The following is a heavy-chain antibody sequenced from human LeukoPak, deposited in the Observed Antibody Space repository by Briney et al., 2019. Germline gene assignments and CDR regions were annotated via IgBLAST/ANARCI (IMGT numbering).Heavy chain of an antibody. Sequence: KASETLSLTCTVSGGSISSGGYYWSWIRQHPGKGLEWIGYIYYSGSTYYNPSLKSRVTISVDTSKNQFSLKLSSVTAADTAVYYCARETQETMIVVAKGAFDIWGQGTMVTVSS. CDR1: GGSISSGGYY. V-gene: IGHV4-31*03. CDR2: IYYSGST. J-gene: IGHJ3*02. D-gene: IGHD3-22*01. CDR3: ARETQETMIVVAKGAFDI.